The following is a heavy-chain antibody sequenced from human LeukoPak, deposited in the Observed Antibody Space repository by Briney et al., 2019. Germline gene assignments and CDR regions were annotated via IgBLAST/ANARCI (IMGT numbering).Heavy chain of an antibody. D-gene: IGHD6-19*01. CDR3: AKRISGWYFTDY. CDR2: ITGSGGNT. V-gene: IGHV3-23*01. J-gene: IGHJ4*02. Sequence: GGSLRLSCAASGFTFSSYAMSWVRLAPGKGLEWVSAITGSGGNTHYTDSVKGRFTISRDNSKSTLYLQMNSLRAEDTAVYYCAKRISGWYFTDYWGQGTLVTVSS. CDR1: GFTFSSYA.